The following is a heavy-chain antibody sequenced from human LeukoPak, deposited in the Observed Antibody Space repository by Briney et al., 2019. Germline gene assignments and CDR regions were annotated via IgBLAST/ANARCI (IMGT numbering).Heavy chain of an antibody. V-gene: IGHV3-66*02. CDR1: GFTVSSNY. Sequence: GGSLRLSCAASGFTVSSNYMSWVRQAPGKGLEWVSVIYSGGSTYYADSVKGRFTISRDNSKNTLYLQMNSLRAEDTAVYHYASTITIFGVVNDAFDIWGQGTMVTVSS. D-gene: IGHD3-3*01. J-gene: IGHJ3*02. CDR2: IYSGGST. CDR3: ASTITIFGVVNDAFDI.